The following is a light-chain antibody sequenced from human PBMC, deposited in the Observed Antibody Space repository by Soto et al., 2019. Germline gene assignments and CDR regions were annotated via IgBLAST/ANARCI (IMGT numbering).Light chain of an antibody. V-gene: IGKV1-9*01. Sequence: EIQLPQSPSFLSASVGDRVTITCRASQGLSSYLAWYQQKPGKAPNLLIYAASTLQSGVPSRFSGSGSGTEFTLTISSLQPEDFATYYCIQDYNYPLTFGGGTKVDIK. CDR1: QGLSSY. CDR2: AAS. J-gene: IGKJ4*01. CDR3: IQDYNYPLT.